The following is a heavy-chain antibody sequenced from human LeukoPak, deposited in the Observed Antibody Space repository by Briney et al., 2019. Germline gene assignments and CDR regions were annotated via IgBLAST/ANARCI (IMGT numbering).Heavy chain of an antibody. CDR3: ATKQWLAPPPDS. D-gene: IGHD6-19*01. CDR2: INTDGTVT. V-gene: IGHV3-74*01. Sequence: GGSLRLSCAASGFTFSKYWVLWVRHAPGKGLESVSRINTDGTVTTYADSVKGRFTVSRDNADNTMSLQMNSVRDEDTAVYYCATKQWLAPPPDSWGQGTPVTVSS. CDR1: GFTFSKYW. J-gene: IGHJ4*02.